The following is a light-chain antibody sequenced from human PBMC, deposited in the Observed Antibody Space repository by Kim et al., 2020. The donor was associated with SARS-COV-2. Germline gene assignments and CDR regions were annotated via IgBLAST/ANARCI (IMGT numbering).Light chain of an antibody. CDR2: GAS. J-gene: IGKJ4*01. CDR1: QSLSGNS. V-gene: IGKV3-20*01. CDR3: QHYGGSST. Sequence: EIVLTQSPDTLSLSPGKRATLSCRASQSLSGNSLAWYQQKSGQAPRLLIYGASNRATGIPDRFSGSGSGTDFTLTISRLEPEDFAVYHCQHYGGSSTFGGGTKVDIK.